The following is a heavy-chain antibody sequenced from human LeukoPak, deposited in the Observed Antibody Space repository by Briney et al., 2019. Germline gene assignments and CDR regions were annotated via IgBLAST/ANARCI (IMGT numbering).Heavy chain of an antibody. J-gene: IGHJ3*02. CDR1: GFTVSSNY. CDR3: AKGGAVAPRGFDI. D-gene: IGHD4-23*01. V-gene: IGHV3-53*01. Sequence: GGSLRLSCAASGFTVSSNYMSWVRQAPGKGLEWVSVIYSGDSTYYADSVKGRFTISRDNSKNTLYLQMNSLRAEDTAVYYCAKGGAVAPRGFDIWGQGTMVTVSS. CDR2: IYSGDST.